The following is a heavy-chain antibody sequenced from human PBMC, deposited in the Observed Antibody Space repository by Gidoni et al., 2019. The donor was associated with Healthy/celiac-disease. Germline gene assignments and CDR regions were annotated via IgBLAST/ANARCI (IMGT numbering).Heavy chain of an antibody. CDR2: IYYSGST. J-gene: IGHJ4*02. V-gene: IGHV4-39*01. Sequence: QLQLQESGPGLVKPSETLSLTCTVSGGSISSSSYYWGWIRQPPGKGLEWSGSIYYSGSTSDTPSLKCRVTIYVDTSKNQFSLKLSSVTAADTAVYYCAGLSVSYRPALFDYWGQATLVTVSS. CDR1: GGSISSSSYY. D-gene: IGHD1-26*01. CDR3: AGLSVSYRPALFDY.